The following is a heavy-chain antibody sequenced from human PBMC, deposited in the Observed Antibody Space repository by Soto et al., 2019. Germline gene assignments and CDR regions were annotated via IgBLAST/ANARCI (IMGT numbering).Heavy chain of an antibody. CDR3: ARRNNGLLV. V-gene: IGHV5-51*03. D-gene: IGHD1-20*01. CDR2: IYPDDSDT. J-gene: IGHJ4*02. Sequence: EVQLVQSGVEVKKPGESLKISCKGSGYNFATYWIAWVRQMPGKGLEWMGIIYPDDSDTTYSPSFQGQVTISADKSISTAYLQWSSLKASDTAKYYCARRNNGLLVWGQGTLVTVSS. CDR1: GYNFATYW.